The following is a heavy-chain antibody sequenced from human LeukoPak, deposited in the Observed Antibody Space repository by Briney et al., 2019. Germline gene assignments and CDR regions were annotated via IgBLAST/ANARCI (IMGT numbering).Heavy chain of an antibody. Sequence: ASVKVSCKASGYTFTSYYMHWLRQAPGQGLEWMGIINPSGGSTSYAQKFQGRVTITRDTPTSTVYMELSSLRSEDTAVYYCARGRKTGTTHYWGQGTLVTVSS. J-gene: IGHJ4*02. V-gene: IGHV1-46*01. CDR2: INPSGGST. CDR3: ARGRKTGTTHY. D-gene: IGHD1-7*01. CDR1: GYTFTSYY.